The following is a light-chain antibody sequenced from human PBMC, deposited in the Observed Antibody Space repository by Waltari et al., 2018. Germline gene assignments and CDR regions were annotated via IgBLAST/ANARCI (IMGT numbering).Light chain of an antibody. V-gene: IGKV4-1*01. CDR1: QSVLSSSNNKNY. J-gene: IGKJ1*01. CDR3: HQYSTNPKT. Sequence: DIVMIQSPDSLTVSLGERAPISCRSSQSVLSSSNNKNYLAWYQQKPGQPPKLLIYWASTRESGVPDRFSGSGSGTDFTLTISSLQAEDVAVYYCHQYSTNPKTFGQGTKVEIK. CDR2: WAS.